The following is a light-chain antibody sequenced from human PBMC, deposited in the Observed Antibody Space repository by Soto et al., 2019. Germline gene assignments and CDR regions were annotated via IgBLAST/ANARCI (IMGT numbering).Light chain of an antibody. Sequence: DAVMTQSPLSLPVALGQPAAISCRSSQSLAYSDGNSYLNWFQQRPGQSPRRLIYKASNRDPGVPDRFSGSGSGTDFTLKITRVEAEDVGVYYCMQGTHWPWTFGQGTKVEIK. CDR2: KAS. CDR3: MQGTHWPWT. J-gene: IGKJ1*01. CDR1: QSLAYSDGNSY. V-gene: IGKV2-30*01.